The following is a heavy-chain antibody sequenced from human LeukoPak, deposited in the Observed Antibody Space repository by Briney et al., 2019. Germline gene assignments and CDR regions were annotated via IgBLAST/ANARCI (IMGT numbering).Heavy chain of an antibody. CDR3: AKCGKWLFFYYFDY. Sequence: GGSLRLSCAASGFTFSSYGMHWVRQAPGKGLEWVAFIRYDGSNKYYADSVKGRFTISRDNSKNTLYLQMNSLRAEDTAVYYCAKCGKWLFFYYFDYWGQGTLVTVSS. J-gene: IGHJ4*02. CDR1: GFTFSSYG. V-gene: IGHV3-30*02. D-gene: IGHD3-22*01. CDR2: IRYDGSNK.